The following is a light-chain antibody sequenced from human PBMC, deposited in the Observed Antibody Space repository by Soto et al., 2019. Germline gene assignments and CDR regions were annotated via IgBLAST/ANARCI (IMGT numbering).Light chain of an antibody. CDR1: QGISNH. Sequence: DIQMTQSPSSLSASVGDRDTITCRASQGISNHLAWFQQKPGKPPKSLIYAASSLQSGAPSRFGGSGYGTDFTLTISSMQPEDSATYYCQQYKSYPLTFGGGTKVEIK. CDR2: AAS. CDR3: QQYKSYPLT. J-gene: IGKJ4*01. V-gene: IGKV1-16*01.